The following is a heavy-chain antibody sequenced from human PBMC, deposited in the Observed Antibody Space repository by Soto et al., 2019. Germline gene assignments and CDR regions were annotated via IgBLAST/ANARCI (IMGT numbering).Heavy chain of an antibody. V-gene: IGHV4-61*03. J-gene: IGHJ6*02. Sequence: SETLSLTCIVSGDSVTSGSYYWTWLRQPPGKGLEWIGYISYTGRTKYNPSLQSRVTISVDTSKNDFSQNLSSVTAADTAVYFCAREWGLLPYYVMNVWGHGTAVTVSS. D-gene: IGHD7-27*01. CDR2: ISYTGRT. CDR1: GDSVTSGSYY. CDR3: AREWGLLPYYVMNV.